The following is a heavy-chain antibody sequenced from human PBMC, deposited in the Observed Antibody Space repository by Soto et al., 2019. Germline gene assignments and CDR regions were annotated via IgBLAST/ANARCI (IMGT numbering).Heavy chain of an antibody. Sequence: PGGSLRLSCAASGFTFSDYYMSWIRQAPGKGLEWVSYISSSGSTIYYADSVKGRFTISRDNAKNSLYLQMNSLRAEDTAVYYCARVYYDILTGYMFDPWGQGTLVTVSS. CDR3: ARVYYDILTGYMFDP. V-gene: IGHV3-11*01. CDR1: GFTFSDYY. D-gene: IGHD3-9*01. J-gene: IGHJ5*02. CDR2: ISSSGSTI.